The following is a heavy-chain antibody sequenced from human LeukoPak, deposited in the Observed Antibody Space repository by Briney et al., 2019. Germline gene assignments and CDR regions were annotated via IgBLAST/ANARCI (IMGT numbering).Heavy chain of an antibody. CDR3: ARVPVKGCSSTSCYTNLFFDY. CDR1: GFTVSSNY. D-gene: IGHD2-2*02. V-gene: IGHV3-53*01. CDR2: IYSGGST. Sequence: PGGSLRLSCAASGFTVSSNYMSWVRQAPGKGLEWVSVIYSGGSTYYADSVKGRFTISRDNAKNSLYLQMNSLRAEDTAVYYCARVPVKGCSSTSCYTNLFFDYWGQGTLVTVSS. J-gene: IGHJ4*02.